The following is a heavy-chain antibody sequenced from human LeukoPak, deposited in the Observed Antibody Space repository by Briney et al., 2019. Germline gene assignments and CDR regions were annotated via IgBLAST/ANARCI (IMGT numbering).Heavy chain of an antibody. D-gene: IGHD2-21*01. V-gene: IGHV3-23*01. CDR3: AKDFRIGYSXHFDY. Sequence: GGSLRLSCVGSGFTFRSHAMSWVRQAPEKGLEFVSGIYENGGTTYYADSVKGRFSISRDNSKNTLYLQMDSLRGEDTAVYYCAKDFRIGYSXHFDYXGQGALVTVSS. J-gene: IGHJ4*02. CDR2: IYENGGTT. CDR1: GFTFRSHA.